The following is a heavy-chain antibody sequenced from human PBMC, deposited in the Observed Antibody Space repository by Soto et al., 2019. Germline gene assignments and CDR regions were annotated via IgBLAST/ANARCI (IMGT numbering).Heavy chain of an antibody. V-gene: IGHV4-39*01. CDR2: IYYSGST. CDR3: GRKGYYYYYMDV. J-gene: IGHJ6*03. CDR1: GGSISSSSYY. Sequence: PSETLSLTCTVSGGSISSSSYYWGWIRQPPGKGLEWIGSIYYSGSTYYNPSLKSRVTISVDTSKNQFSLKLSSVTAADTAVYYCGRKGYYYYYMDVWGKGTTVTVSS.